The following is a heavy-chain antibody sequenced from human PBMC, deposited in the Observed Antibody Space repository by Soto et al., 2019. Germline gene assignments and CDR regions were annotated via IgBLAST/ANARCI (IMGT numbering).Heavy chain of an antibody. CDR2: ISGYNFNT. Sequence: ASMKVSCKASGYTFTSYGISWVRQAPGQGLEWVGWISGYNFNTNYAQKLQGRVTMTTDISTSTAYMELRSLRSDDTAVYYCATLYCSSATCQLDYWGQGTLVTVSS. J-gene: IGHJ4*02. CDR3: ATLYCSSATCQLDY. CDR1: GYTFTSYG. D-gene: IGHD2-2*01. V-gene: IGHV1-18*01.